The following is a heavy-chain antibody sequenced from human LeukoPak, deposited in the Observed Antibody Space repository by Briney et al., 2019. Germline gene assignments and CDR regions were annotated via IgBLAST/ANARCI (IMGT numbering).Heavy chain of an antibody. Sequence: PSETLSLTCTVSGGSISSYYWSWIRQPPGKGLEWIGYIYYSGSTNYNPSLKSRVTISVDTSKNQFSLKLSSVTAADTAVYYCARSYYDILTGYSGMDVWGQGTTVTVSS. D-gene: IGHD3-9*01. V-gene: IGHV4-59*08. CDR3: ARSYYDILTGYSGMDV. J-gene: IGHJ6*02. CDR1: GGSISSYY. CDR2: IYYSGST.